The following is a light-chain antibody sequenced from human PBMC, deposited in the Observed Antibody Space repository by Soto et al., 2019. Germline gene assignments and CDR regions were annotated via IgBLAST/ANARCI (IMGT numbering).Light chain of an antibody. CDR2: LGS. Sequence: DIVMTQSPLSLPVTPGEPASISCRSSQSLLHSNGNNYFDWYLQKPGQSPQLLIYLGSNRASGVPDRFSGSGSGTDFTLKISRVEAEDVGVYYCMHALQAPLTFGQGTRLEIK. V-gene: IGKV2-28*01. CDR1: QSLLHSNGNNY. J-gene: IGKJ5*01. CDR3: MHALQAPLT.